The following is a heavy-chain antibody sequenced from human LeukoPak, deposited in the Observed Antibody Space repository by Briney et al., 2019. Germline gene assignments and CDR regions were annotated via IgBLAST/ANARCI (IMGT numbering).Heavy chain of an antibody. CDR1: GYTFTSYY. CDR2: INPSGGST. J-gene: IGHJ3*02. CDR3: ARGRHIMITFGGVIVPNAFDI. D-gene: IGHD3-16*02. V-gene: IGHV1-46*01. Sequence: ASVKVSCKASGYTFTSYYMHWVRQAPGQGLEWMGIINPSGGSTSYAQKFQGRVTMTRDTSTSTVYMELSSLRSDDTAVYYCARGRHIMITFGGVIVPNAFDIWGQGTIVTVSS.